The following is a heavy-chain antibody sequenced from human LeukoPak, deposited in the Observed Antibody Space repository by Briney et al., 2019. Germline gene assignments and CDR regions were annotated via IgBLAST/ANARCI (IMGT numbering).Heavy chain of an antibody. D-gene: IGHD3-9*01. CDR1: GYTFTSYA. CDR2: INAGNGNT. CDR3: ARALRYFDWLLGGVARGGESAAFDI. Sequence: ASVKVSCKASGYTFTSYAMHWVRQAPGQRLEWMGWINAGNGNTKYSQKFQGRVTITRDTSASTAYMELSSLRSEDTAVYYCARALRYFDWLLGGVARGGESAAFDIWGQGTMVTVSS. V-gene: IGHV1-3*01. J-gene: IGHJ3*02.